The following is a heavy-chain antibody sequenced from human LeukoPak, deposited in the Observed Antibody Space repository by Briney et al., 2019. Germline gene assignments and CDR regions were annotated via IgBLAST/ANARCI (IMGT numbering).Heavy chain of an antibody. CDR1: GFIFSSYS. V-gene: IGHV3-7*01. CDR2: IKQDGSEK. Sequence: GGSLRLSCAASGFIFSSYSMSWVRQAPGKGLEWVANIKQDGSEKYYVDSVKGRFTISRDNAKNSLYLQMNSLRAEDTAVYYCARKPPYVWGQGTLVTVSS. D-gene: IGHD2-8*01. J-gene: IGHJ4*02. CDR3: ARKPPYV.